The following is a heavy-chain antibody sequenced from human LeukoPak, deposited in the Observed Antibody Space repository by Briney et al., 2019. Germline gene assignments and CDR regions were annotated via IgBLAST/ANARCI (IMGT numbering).Heavy chain of an antibody. D-gene: IGHD6-19*01. CDR1: GGSNSSYY. J-gene: IGHJ3*02. CDR3: ASGPGIAVARGAFDI. CDR2: IYYSGST. V-gene: IGHV4-59*01. Sequence: SETLSLTCSVSGGSNSSYYWLWIRQPPGKGREGIAYIYYSGSTDYNPSLKSRVTISVDTSKNQFSLKLNSVTAADTAVYYCASGPGIAVARGAFDIWGQGTMVTVSS.